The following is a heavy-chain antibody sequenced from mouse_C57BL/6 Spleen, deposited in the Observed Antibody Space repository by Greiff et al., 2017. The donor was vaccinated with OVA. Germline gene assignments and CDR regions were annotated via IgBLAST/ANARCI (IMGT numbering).Heavy chain of an antibody. V-gene: IGHV1-55*01. CDR1: GYTFTSYW. CDR3: AREIYYYGSSSFADY. CDR2: IYPGSGST. D-gene: IGHD1-1*01. Sequence: QVQLQQSGAELVKPGASVKMSCKASGYTFTSYWITWVKQRPGQGLEWIGDIYPGSGSTNYNEKFKSKATLTVDTSSSTAYMQLSSLTSEDSAVYYGAREIYYYGSSSFADYWGQGTSVTVSS. J-gene: IGHJ4*01.